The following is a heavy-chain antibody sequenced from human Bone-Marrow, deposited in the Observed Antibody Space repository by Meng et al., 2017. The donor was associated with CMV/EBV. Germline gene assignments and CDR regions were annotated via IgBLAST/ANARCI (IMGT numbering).Heavy chain of an antibody. J-gene: IGHJ4*02. CDR2: IYWDDDK. D-gene: IGHD3-22*01. CDR3: AHSTQSSGQRLSFDY. V-gene: IGHV2-5*02. CDR1: GFSLRTSGVG. Sequence: QFTLKESGPTLVKPTQTLRLTCTFSGFSLRTSGVGVGWVRQPPGKALEWLALIYWDDDKRYSPSLKSRLTITKDTSKNQVVLTMTNMDPVDTATYYCAHSTQSSGQRLSFDYGGQGTLVTVSS.